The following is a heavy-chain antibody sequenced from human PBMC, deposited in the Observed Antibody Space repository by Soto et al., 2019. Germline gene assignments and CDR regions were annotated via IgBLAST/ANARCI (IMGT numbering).Heavy chain of an antibody. CDR1: GYSFTSYG. V-gene: IGHV1-18*04. CDR2: ISDDDGKT. J-gene: IGHJ4*02. Sequence: ASVEVSCKTSGYSFTSYGISWVRQAPGQGLEWMGWISDDDGKTNYAQKFQGRVTVTTDASTSTAYMELRSLRFDDTAVYYCARGEATDFWGQGTLVTVSP. CDR3: ARGEATDF.